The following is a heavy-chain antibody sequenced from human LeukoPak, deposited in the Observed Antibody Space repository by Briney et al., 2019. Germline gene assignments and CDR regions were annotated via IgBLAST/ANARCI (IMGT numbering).Heavy chain of an antibody. J-gene: IGHJ5*02. CDR1: GGSISSSSYY. CDR2: IYYSGST. V-gene: IGHV4-39*01. Sequence: SETLSLTCTVSGGSISSSSYYWGWLRQPPGKGLEWIVSIYYSGSTYYNPSLKSRVTISVDTSKNQFSLKLSSVTAADTAVYYCARSPFDWLFYRPDWFDPWGQGTLVTVSS. CDR3: ARSPFDWLFYRPDWFDP. D-gene: IGHD3-9*01.